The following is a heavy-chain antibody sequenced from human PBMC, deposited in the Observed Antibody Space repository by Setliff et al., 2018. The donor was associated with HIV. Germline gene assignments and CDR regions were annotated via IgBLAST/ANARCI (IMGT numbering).Heavy chain of an antibody. Sequence: GGSLRLSCAASGFTFNNNGMSWVRQAPGKGLEWVSGITSNGGRTGYADSVKGRFTISRDNAKNSLYLQMNSLRVEDTALYFCAKDISGPPPDYYDTSGYYGDAFDSWGRGTMVTVSS. D-gene: IGHD3-22*01. CDR2: ITSNGGRT. J-gene: IGHJ3*01. CDR3: AKDISGPPPDYYDTSGYYGDAFDS. CDR1: GFTFNNNG. V-gene: IGHV3-20*04.